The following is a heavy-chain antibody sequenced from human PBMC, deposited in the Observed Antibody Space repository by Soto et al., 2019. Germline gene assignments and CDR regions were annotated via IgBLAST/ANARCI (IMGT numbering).Heavy chain of an antibody. CDR2: IYYSGST. Sequence: PSETLSLTCTVSGGSISSSIYYWGWIRQPPGKGLEWIGSIYYSGSTYYNPSLKSRVTISVDTSKNQFSLKPSSVTAADTAVYYCARLAVAVAGYYFDYWGQGTLVTSPQ. V-gene: IGHV4-39*01. CDR3: ARLAVAVAGYYFDY. CDR1: GGSISSSIYY. J-gene: IGHJ4*02. D-gene: IGHD6-19*01.